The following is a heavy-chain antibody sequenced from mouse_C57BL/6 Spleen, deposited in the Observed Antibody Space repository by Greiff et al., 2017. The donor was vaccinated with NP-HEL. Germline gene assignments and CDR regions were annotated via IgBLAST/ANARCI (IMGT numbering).Heavy chain of an antibody. J-gene: IGHJ1*03. CDR3: ARGGGLPYWYFDV. V-gene: IGHV14-2*01. D-gene: IGHD2-2*01. Sequence: VHVKQSGAELVKPGASVKLSCTASGFNIKDYYMHWVKQRTEQGLEWIGRIDPEDGETKYAPKFQGKATITADTSSNTAYLQLSSLTSEDTAVYYCARGGGLPYWYFDVWGTGTTVTVSS. CDR2: IDPEDGET. CDR1: GFNIKDYY.